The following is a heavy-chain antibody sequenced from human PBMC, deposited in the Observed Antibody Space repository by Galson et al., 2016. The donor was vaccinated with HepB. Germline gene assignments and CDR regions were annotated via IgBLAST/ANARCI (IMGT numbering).Heavy chain of an antibody. CDR2: ISVSSSNI. CDR1: GFTFRTYS. CDR3: ARELPRGVTTDF. V-gene: IGHV3-48*02. D-gene: IGHD4-17*01. Sequence: SLRLSCAASGFTFRTYSMDWVHQAPGKGLEWVAYISVSSSNIYYADSVKGRFTISRDNAKNSLYLQMNSLRDEDTAIYYCARELPRGVTTDFWGQGTLVTVSS. J-gene: IGHJ4*02.